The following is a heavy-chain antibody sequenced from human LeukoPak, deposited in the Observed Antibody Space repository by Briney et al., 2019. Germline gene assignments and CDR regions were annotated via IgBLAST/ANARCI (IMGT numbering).Heavy chain of an antibody. V-gene: IGHV3-21*01. J-gene: IGHJ4*02. CDR3: ARDHAYGSGSCFDY. Sequence: GGSLRLSCAASGFTFSSYAMNWVRQAPGKGLEWVSSISSSSSYIYYADSVKGRYTISRDNAKNSLYLQMNSLRAEDTAVYYCARDHAYGSGSCFDYWGQGTLVTVSS. CDR1: GFTFSSYA. CDR2: ISSSSSYI. D-gene: IGHD3-10*01.